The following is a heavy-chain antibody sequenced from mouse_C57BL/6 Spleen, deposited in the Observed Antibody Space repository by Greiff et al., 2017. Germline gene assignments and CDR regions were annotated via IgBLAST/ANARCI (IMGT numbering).Heavy chain of an antibody. CDR3: TRCPYCYGSSHYFGC. J-gene: IGHJ2*01. CDR1: GFTFSDYG. V-gene: IGHV5-17*01. Sequence: EVKLQESGGGLVKPGGSLKLSCAASGFTFSDYGMHWVRQAPEKGLEWVAYISSGSSTINYADTVKGRVTISRDNAKNTLFLQMTSLRSEDTALYYCTRCPYCYGSSHYFGCWGQGATLTVAS. D-gene: IGHD1-1*01. CDR2: ISSGSSTI.